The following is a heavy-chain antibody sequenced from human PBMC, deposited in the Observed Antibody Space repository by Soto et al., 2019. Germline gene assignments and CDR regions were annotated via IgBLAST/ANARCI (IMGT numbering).Heavy chain of an antibody. D-gene: IGHD3-3*01. Sequence: SETLSLTCGVSGYSISSGNYWGWIRQPPGKGLDWIGSIYHSGTTYYNPSLESRVTISIDSSKNQFSLKLKSVTATDTAVYYCARDGARYYDFWSGPNEDDYYYGMDVWGQGTTVTVSS. CDR2: IYHSGTT. V-gene: IGHV4-38-2*02. CDR3: ARDGARYYDFWSGPNEDDYYYGMDV. CDR1: GYSISSGNY. J-gene: IGHJ6*02.